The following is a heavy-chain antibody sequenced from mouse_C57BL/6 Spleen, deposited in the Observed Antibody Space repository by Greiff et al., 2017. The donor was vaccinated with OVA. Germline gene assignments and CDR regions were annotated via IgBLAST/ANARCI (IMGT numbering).Heavy chain of an antibody. CDR2: IDPSDSET. V-gene: IGHV1-52*01. Sequence: QVQLQQPGAELVRPGSSVKLSCKASGYTFTSYWMHWVKQRPIQGLEWIGNIDPSDSETHYNQKFKDKATLTVDKSSSTAYMQLRSLTSEDSAVYYCARTDYSNYSHFAYWGQGTLVTVSA. J-gene: IGHJ3*01. CDR3: ARTDYSNYSHFAY. CDR1: GYTFTSYW. D-gene: IGHD2-5*01.